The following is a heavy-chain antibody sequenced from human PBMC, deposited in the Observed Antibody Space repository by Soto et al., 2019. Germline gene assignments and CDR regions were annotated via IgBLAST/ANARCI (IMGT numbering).Heavy chain of an antibody. D-gene: IGHD3-16*01. CDR1: GGSISSGGYY. J-gene: IGHJ5*02. CDR3: ARVDYGDNWFDP. Sequence: SETLSLTCTVSGGSISSGGYYWSWIRQHPGKGLEWIGYIYYSGSTYYNPSLKSRVTISVDTSKNQFSLKLSSVTAADTAVYYCARVDYGDNWFDPWGQGTLVTVSS. CDR2: IYYSGST. V-gene: IGHV4-31*03.